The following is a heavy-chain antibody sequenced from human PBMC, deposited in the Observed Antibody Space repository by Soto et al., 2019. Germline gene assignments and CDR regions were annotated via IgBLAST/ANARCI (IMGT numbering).Heavy chain of an antibody. Sequence: QVQLVRSGAEVKKPGASVKVSCKASGDTFTGYYMHWVRQAPGQGLEWMGRIDPPSGDTDYAQKLQGRVTMTRDTSIDTAYMELSRLKFDDTAVYYCARRAAAGTFFDFWGQGTLVTVSS. CDR3: ARRAAAGTFFDF. CDR2: IDPPSGDT. D-gene: IGHD6-13*01. J-gene: IGHJ4*02. CDR1: GDTFTGYY. V-gene: IGHV1-2*02.